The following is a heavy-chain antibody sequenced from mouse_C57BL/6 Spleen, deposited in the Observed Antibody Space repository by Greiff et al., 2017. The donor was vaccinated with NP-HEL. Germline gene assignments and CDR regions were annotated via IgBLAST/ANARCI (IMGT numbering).Heavy chain of an antibody. J-gene: IGHJ1*03. Sequence: EVQLQESGAELVRPGASVKLSCTASGFNIKDDYMHWVKQRPEQGLEWIGWIDPENGDTEYASKFQGKATITADTSSNTAYLQLSSLTSEDTAVYYCTRRSHWYFDVWGTGTTVTVSS. CDR2: IDPENGDT. CDR1: GFNIKDDY. V-gene: IGHV14-4*01. CDR3: TRRSHWYFDV.